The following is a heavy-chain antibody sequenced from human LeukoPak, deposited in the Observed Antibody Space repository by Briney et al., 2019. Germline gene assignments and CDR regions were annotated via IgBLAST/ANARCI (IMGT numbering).Heavy chain of an antibody. Sequence: NTSETLSLTCTVSGYSISSGYYWGWIRQPPGKGLEWIGSIYHSGSTYYNPSLKSRVIISVDTSKNQFSLKLSSVTAADTAVYYCARVEEGYGSGRRENYYYYMDVWGKGTTVTISS. V-gene: IGHV4-38-2*02. D-gene: IGHD3-10*01. CDR3: ARVEEGYGSGRRENYYYYMDV. CDR2: IYHSGST. CDR1: GYSISSGYY. J-gene: IGHJ6*03.